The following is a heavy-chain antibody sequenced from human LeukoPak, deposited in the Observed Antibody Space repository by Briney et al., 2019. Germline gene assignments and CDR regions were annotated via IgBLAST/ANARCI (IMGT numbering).Heavy chain of an antibody. CDR2: IKSKTDGGTT. Sequence: GGSLRLSCAASGFTFSNARMSWVRQAPGKGLEWLGRIKSKTDGGTTDYAAPVKGSFIISRDDSKNTLYLQMNSLRTEDTAVYYCTAGAFHWGQGTLVTVSS. D-gene: IGHD2/OR15-2a*01. V-gene: IGHV3-15*01. J-gene: IGHJ4*02. CDR3: TAGAFH. CDR1: GFTFSNAR.